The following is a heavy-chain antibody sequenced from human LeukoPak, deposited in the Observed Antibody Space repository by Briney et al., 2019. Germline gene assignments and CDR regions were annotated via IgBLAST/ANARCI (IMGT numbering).Heavy chain of an antibody. CDR1: GYTFTSYA. V-gene: IGHV1-3*01. CDR3: ARDYYDSSGRGDAFDI. D-gene: IGHD3-22*01. CDR2: INAGNGNT. Sequence: ASVKVSCKASGYTFTSYAMHWVRQAPGQRLEWMGWINAGNGNTKYSQKFQGRVTTTRDTSASTAYMELSSLRSEDTAVYYCARDYYDSSGRGDAFDIWGQGTMVTVSS. J-gene: IGHJ3*02.